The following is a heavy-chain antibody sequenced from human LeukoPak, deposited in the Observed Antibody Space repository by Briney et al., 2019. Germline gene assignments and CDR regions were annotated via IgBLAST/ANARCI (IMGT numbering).Heavy chain of an antibody. CDR3: ATSTAAAGKGYNWFDP. J-gene: IGHJ5*02. D-gene: IGHD6-13*01. CDR2: FDPEDGET. CDR1: GYTLTELS. Sequence: ASVKVSCTGSGYTLTELSMHWVRQAPGKGLEWMGGFDPEDGETIYAQKFQGRVTMTEDTSTDTAYMDLSSLRSEDTAVCYCATSTAAAGKGYNWFDPWGQGTLVTVSS. V-gene: IGHV1-24*01.